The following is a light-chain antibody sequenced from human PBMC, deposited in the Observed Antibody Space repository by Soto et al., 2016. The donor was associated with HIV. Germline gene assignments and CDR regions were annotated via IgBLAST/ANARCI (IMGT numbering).Light chain of an antibody. CDR2: GAS. CDR3: RQANSFPWT. CDR1: QAISNW. Sequence: DIQMTQSPSSVSASVGDRVTITCRASQAISNWLAWYQQKPGKAPNLLIYGASRLQTGVPSRFSGSGSGTDFTLTISSLQSEDFATYYCRQANSFPWTFGRGTKV. J-gene: IGKJ1*01. V-gene: IGKV1-12*01.